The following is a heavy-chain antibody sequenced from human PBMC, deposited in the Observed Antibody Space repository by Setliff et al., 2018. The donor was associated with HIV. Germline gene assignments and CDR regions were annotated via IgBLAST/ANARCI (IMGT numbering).Heavy chain of an antibody. CDR3: ARALPDSCSSTSCYPGPNWFDP. CDR2: INTNTGNP. J-gene: IGHJ5*02. D-gene: IGHD2-2*01. Sequence: ASVKVSCKASGYTFTTYAMNWVRQAPGQGLEWMGWINTNTGNPTSAQGFTGRFVFSLDTSASTAYLKISSLKAEDTAVYYCARALPDSCSSTSCYPGPNWFDPWGQGTLVTVSS. CDR1: GYTFTTYA. V-gene: IGHV7-4-1*02.